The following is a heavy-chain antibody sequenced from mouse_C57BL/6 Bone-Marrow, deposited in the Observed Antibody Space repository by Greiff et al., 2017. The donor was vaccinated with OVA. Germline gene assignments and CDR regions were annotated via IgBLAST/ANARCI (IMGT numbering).Heavy chain of an antibody. J-gene: IGHJ2*01. V-gene: IGHV1-76*01. Sequence: VQLQQPGAELVRPGASVKLSCKASGYTFTDYYINWVKQRPGQGLEWIARIYPGGGNTYYNEKFKGKATLTAEKSSSTAYMQLSSLTSEDSAVYFCATTGNCDDWGQGTTLTVSS. CDR1: GYTFTDYY. CDR3: ATTGNCDD. D-gene: IGHD4-1*02. CDR2: IYPGGGNT.